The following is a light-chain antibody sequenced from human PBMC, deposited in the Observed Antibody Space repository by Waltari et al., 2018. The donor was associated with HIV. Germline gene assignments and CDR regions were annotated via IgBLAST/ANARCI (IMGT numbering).Light chain of an antibody. J-gene: IGKJ4*01. Sequence: EIVLTQSPDTLFLSPGEIATVSCRASQTLTGNFLAWYQQKPGQAPPLLIYGASSRATDIPDRFSGSGSGTDFTLTISRLEPEDFALYYCQQYVNSLTFGGGTKVEIK. V-gene: IGKV3-20*01. CDR1: QTLTGNF. CDR3: QQYVNSLT. CDR2: GAS.